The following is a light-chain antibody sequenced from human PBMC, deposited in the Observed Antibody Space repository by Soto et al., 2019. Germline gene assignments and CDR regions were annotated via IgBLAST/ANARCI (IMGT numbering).Light chain of an antibody. CDR1: QSVLFSSNNKNY. J-gene: IGKJ4*01. V-gene: IGKV4-1*01. CDR3: QQYYSTPSPT. Sequence: DIVMTQSPDSLAVSLGERVTINCKSSQSVLFSSNNKNYLAWYQQKPGQPPKLLISWASTRESGVPDRFSGSGSETDFTLTISSLRAEDVAVYHCQQYYSTPSPTFGGGTKVEIK. CDR2: WAS.